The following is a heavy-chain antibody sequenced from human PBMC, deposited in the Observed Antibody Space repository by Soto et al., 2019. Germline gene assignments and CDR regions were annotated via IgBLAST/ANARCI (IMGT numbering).Heavy chain of an antibody. Sequence: GGSLRLTCAASGFTFSSHFMSWIRQAPGKGLKWVSRISASGGSTYYADSVKGRFTISRDNSKNTLYLQMNSLRAEDKAVYYCAKGLGYDFWSGYFPNPYYYYYMVVWGKGTTVTVSS. CDR1: GFTFSSHF. V-gene: IGHV3-23*01. J-gene: IGHJ6*03. CDR3: AKGLGYDFWSGYFPNPYYYYYMVV. CDR2: ISASGGST. D-gene: IGHD3-3*01.